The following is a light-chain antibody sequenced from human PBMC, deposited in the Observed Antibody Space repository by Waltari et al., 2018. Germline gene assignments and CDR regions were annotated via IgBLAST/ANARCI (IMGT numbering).Light chain of an antibody. V-gene: IGKV4-1*01. Sequence: DIVMTQSPDSLAVSLGERATINCKSNQSVLSSSNNKNYLAWYQQKPGQPPKLLIYWASTRESGVPDRFSGSGSGTDFTLTINSLQAEDVAIYYCQQYYSSPFNFGQGTKLEI. CDR2: WAS. CDR3: QQYYSSPFN. CDR1: QSVLSSSNNKNY. J-gene: IGKJ2*01.